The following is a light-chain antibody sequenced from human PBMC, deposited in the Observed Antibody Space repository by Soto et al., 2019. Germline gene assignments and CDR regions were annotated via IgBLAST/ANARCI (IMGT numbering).Light chain of an antibody. CDR2: GAS. CDR1: PSVSSSY. V-gene: IGKV3-20*01. CDR3: QKYGSS. Sequence: EIVLTQSPGPLSLSPGDRATLSCRASPSVSSSYLAWYQQKPGQAPRLLIYGASSRATGIPDRFSGSGSGSDFTLTIRRLEPEDFAVYYCQKYGSSFGQGTKVEIK. J-gene: IGKJ1*01.